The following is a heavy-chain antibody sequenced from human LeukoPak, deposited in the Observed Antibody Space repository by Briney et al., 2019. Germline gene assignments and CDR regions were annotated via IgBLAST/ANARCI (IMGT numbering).Heavy chain of an antibody. J-gene: IGHJ5*02. D-gene: IGHD3-10*01. CDR3: AKGAPLAGDWFDP. V-gene: IGHV3-9*01. CDR2: ISWNSGSI. Sequence: GGSLRLSCAASGFTFDDYAMHWVRQAPGKGLEWVSGISWNSGSIGYADSVKGRFTISRDNSKNTLYLQMNSLRAEDTALYYCAKGAPLAGDWFDPWGQGTLVTVSS. CDR1: GFTFDDYA.